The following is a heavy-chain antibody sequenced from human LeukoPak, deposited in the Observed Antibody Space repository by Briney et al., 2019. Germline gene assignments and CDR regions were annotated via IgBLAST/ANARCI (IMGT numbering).Heavy chain of an antibody. V-gene: IGHV1-3*01. Sequence: ASVNVSCKASGYTFTSYAMHWVRQAPGQRLEWMGWINAGNGNATYTQKFQDRVTFTGDTSASTAYMDLSSLRSEDTAVYYCARVSSGWHGYLDYWGQGTPVTVSS. J-gene: IGHJ4*02. CDR1: GYTFTSYA. D-gene: IGHD6-25*01. CDR2: INAGNGNA. CDR3: ARVSSGWHGYLDY.